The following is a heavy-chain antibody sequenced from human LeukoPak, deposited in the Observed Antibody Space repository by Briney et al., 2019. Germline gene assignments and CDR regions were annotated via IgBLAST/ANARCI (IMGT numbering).Heavy chain of an antibody. J-gene: IGHJ4*02. Sequence: HPGGSLRLSCVVSGITLSNYGMSWVRQAPGKGLEWVSGISERGGSTNYADPVKGRFIISRDTSKNTVYLQMNSLRVEDTAVYFCAKRGIVIRAVIIIGFHKEAYYFDYWGQGILVTVSS. CDR3: AKRGIVIRAVIIIGFHKEAYYFDY. D-gene: IGHD3-10*01. CDR1: GITLSNYG. V-gene: IGHV3-23*01. CDR2: ISERGGST.